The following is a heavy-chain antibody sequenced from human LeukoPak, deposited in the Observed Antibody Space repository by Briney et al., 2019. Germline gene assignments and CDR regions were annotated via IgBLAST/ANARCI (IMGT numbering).Heavy chain of an antibody. Sequence: ASVKVSCKASGYTFTSYAMNWVRQAPGQGLEWMGWINTNTGNPTYAQGFTGRFVFSLDTSVSTAYLQISSLKAEDTAVYYCARGGVVIRYNWFDPWGQGTLVTVSS. CDR1: GYTFTSYA. CDR3: ARGGVVIRYNWFDP. V-gene: IGHV7-4-1*02. CDR2: INTNTGNP. D-gene: IGHD3-3*01. J-gene: IGHJ5*02.